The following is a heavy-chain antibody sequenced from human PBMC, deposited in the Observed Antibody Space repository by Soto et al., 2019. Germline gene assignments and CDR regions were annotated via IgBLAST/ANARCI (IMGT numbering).Heavy chain of an antibody. J-gene: IGHJ6*03. V-gene: IGHV1-8*01. Sequence: QVQLVQSGAEVKKPGASVKVSCKASGYTFTSYDINWVRQATGQGLEWMGWMNHNSGNTGYAQKFQGRVTMTRNTSISSAYMALGSLRSEDPAVYYCARWGPVYYYYHMDVWGKGTTVTVSS. D-gene: IGHD3-16*01. CDR3: ARWGPVYYYYHMDV. CDR2: MNHNSGNT. CDR1: GYTFTSYD.